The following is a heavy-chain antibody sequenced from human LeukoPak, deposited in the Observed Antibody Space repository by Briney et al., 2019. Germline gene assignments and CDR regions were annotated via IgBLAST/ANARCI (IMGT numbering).Heavy chain of an antibody. CDR1: GGSISSSSYY. Sequence: SETLSLTCTVSGGSISSSSYYWGWIRQPPGKGLEWIGNIYYSGSTYYNPSLKSRVTISVDTSKNQFSLRLSSVTAADTAVYYCARLGTGYDSSGYSIGWFDPRGQGTLVTVSS. D-gene: IGHD3-22*01. CDR3: ARLGTGYDSSGYSIGWFDP. CDR2: IYYSGST. J-gene: IGHJ5*02. V-gene: IGHV4-39*01.